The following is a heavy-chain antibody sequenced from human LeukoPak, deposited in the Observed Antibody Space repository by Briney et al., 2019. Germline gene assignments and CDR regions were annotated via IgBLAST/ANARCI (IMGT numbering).Heavy chain of an antibody. V-gene: IGHV3-48*03. CDR1: GFTFSSYE. CDR3: ARDYYGSGSYYPNWFDP. J-gene: IGHJ5*02. D-gene: IGHD3-10*01. CDR2: ISSSGSTI. Sequence: GGSLRLSCAASGFTFSSYEMNWVRQAPGKGLEWVSYISSSGSTIYYADSVKGRFTISRDNAKNSLYLQMNSLRAEDTAVYYCARDYYGSGSYYPNWFDPWGQGTLVTVSS.